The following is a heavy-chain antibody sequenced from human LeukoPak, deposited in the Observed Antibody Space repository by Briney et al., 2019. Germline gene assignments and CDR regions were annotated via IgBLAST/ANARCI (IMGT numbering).Heavy chain of an antibody. V-gene: IGHV1-2*02. Sequence: ASVKVSCKASGYTFTGYYMHWVRQAPGQGLEWMGWINPNSGGTNYAQKFQGRVTMTRDTSISTAYMELSRLRSDDTAVYYCARGISTAASVIVVVITERAFDYWGQGTLVTVSS. J-gene: IGHJ4*02. CDR3: ARGISTAASVIVVVITERAFDY. D-gene: IGHD3-22*01. CDR1: GYTFTGYY. CDR2: INPNSGGT.